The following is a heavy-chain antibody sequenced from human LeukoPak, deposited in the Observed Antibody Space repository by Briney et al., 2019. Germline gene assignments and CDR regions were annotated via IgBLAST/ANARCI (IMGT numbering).Heavy chain of an antibody. Sequence: PSETLSLTCTVSGGSISSYYWSWIRQPPGKGLEWIGYIYYSGSTNCNPSLKSRVTISVDTSKNQFSLKLSSVAAADTAVYYCASSSPAPFDYWGQGTLVTVSS. CDR2: IYYSGST. J-gene: IGHJ4*02. CDR1: GGSISSYY. CDR3: ASSSPAPFDY. V-gene: IGHV4-59*01.